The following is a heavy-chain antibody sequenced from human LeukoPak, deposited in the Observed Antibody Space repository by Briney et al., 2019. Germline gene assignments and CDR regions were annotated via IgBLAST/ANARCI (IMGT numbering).Heavy chain of an antibody. D-gene: IGHD1-26*01. CDR2: IYTSGST. CDR1: GGSISSSSYY. CDR3: ARVHDDQWEPGGVWFDP. Sequence: SETLSLTCTVSGGSISSSSYYWSWIRQPAGKGLEWIGRIYTSGSTNYNPSLKSRVTMSVDTSKNQFSLKLSSVTAADTAVYYCARVHDDQWEPGGVWFDPWGQGTLVTVSS. J-gene: IGHJ5*02. V-gene: IGHV4-61*02.